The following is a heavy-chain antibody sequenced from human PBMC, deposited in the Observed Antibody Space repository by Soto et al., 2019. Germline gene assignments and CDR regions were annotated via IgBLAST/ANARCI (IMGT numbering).Heavy chain of an antibody. J-gene: IGHJ3*02. D-gene: IGHD3-16*01. V-gene: IGHV1-69*02. CDR3: ARGADTKILVLKYDALEI. Sequence: ASVKVSCKASGGTFSSYTISWVRQAPGQGLEWMGRIIPILGIANYAQKFQGRVTISADESTRTVNMELSSLRSNDTAVYYCARGADTKILVLKYDALEIWGQGTMVTVSS. CDR2: IIPILGIA. CDR1: GGTFSSYT.